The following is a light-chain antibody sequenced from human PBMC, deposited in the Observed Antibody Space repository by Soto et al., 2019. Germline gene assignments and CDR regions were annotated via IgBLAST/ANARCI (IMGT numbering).Light chain of an antibody. CDR3: QQYGTLPYT. CDR1: ESVSNTF. Sequence: EIVLTQSPGTLSLSPRERATLSCRASESVSNTFLAWYQHKPGQTPRLLIYSTSTRATGIPDRFSGSGSGTDFALSISRLEPEDFAIYSCQQYGTLPYTFGRGTKVEIK. CDR2: STS. J-gene: IGKJ2*01. V-gene: IGKV3-20*01.